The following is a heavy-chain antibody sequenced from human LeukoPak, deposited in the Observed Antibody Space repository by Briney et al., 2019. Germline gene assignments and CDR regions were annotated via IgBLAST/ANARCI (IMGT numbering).Heavy chain of an antibody. CDR2: IYYSGST. CDR1: GGSISSGDYY. D-gene: IGHD3-9*01. J-gene: IGHJ4*02. Sequence: SETLSLTCTVSGGSISSGDYYWSWIRQPPGKGLEWIGYIYYSGSTNYNPSLKSRVTISVDTSKNQFSLKLSSVTAADTAVYYCARGSYDILTGYSYYFDYWGQGTLVTVSS. V-gene: IGHV4-61*08. CDR3: ARGSYDILTGYSYYFDY.